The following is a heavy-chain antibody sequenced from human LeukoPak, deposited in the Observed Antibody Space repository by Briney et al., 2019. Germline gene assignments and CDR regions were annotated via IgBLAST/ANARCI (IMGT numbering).Heavy chain of an antibody. D-gene: IGHD6-19*01. Sequence: SETLSLTCAVSGGSINSHYWGWIRQPPGKGLQWIGDIYSTGKDNYNPSLKSRVTISLDTSKSHLSLNLTSVLAADTAIYYCVRRDTGWNYFDYWGQGIRVTVSS. CDR3: VRRDTGWNYFDY. CDR1: GGSINSHY. V-gene: IGHV4-4*08. CDR2: IYSTGKD. J-gene: IGHJ4*02.